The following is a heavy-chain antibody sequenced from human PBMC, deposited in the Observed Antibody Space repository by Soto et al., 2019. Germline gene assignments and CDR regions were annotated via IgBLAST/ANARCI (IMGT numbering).Heavy chain of an antibody. Sequence: GASVKVSCKASGGTFSSYAISWVRQAPGQGLEWMGGIIPIFGTANYAQKFKGRVTITADESTSTAYMKLSSLRSEDTAVFYCARDQWAGPMNYYYYYGMDVWGQGTTVTVSS. D-gene: IGHD2-8*01. CDR3: ARDQWAGPMNYYYYYGMDV. V-gene: IGHV1-69*13. CDR2: IIPIFGTA. J-gene: IGHJ6*02. CDR1: GGTFSSYA.